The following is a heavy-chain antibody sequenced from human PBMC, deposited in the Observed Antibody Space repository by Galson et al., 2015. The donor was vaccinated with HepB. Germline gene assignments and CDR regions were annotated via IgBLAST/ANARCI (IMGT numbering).Heavy chain of an antibody. J-gene: IGHJ5*02. CDR1: GYTFTSYD. CDR3: ARMHYYDRSDGNWFDP. V-gene: IGHV1-8*01. CDR2: MNPKSGKT. Sequence: SVKVSCKASGYTFTSYDINWVRQATGQGLEWMGWMNPKSGKTGYAQKFQGRVSMTRDTSINTAYMELSSLRSEDTAVYYCARMHYYDRSDGNWFDPWGQGTLVTVSS. D-gene: IGHD3-22*01.